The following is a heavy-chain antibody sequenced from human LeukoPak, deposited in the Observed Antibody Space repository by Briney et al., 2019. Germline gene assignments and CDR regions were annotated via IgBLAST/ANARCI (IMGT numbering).Heavy chain of an antibody. CDR1: GGSFSGYY. J-gene: IGHJ5*02. Sequence: SGALSLTCAVYGGSFSGYYWSWIRQPPGKGLEWIGYIYYSGSTNYNPSLKSRVTISVDTSKNQFSLKLSSATAADTAVYYCARLLQFWFDPWGQGTLVTVSS. CDR2: IYYSGST. V-gene: IGHV4-59*08. CDR3: ARLLQFWFDP.